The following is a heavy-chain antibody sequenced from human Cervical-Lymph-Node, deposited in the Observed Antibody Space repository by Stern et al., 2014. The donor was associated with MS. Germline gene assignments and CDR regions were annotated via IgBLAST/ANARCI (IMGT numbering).Heavy chain of an antibody. D-gene: IGHD1-26*01. J-gene: IGHJ4*02. CDR3: TRDRGIMGTTTGDY. CDR2: ISVYNGNI. V-gene: IGHV1-18*01. CDR1: GFNFSNYG. Sequence: QVQLVQSGAEVKKPGASVKVSCKASGFNFSNYGLSWVRQAPGQGLEWMGWISVYNGNIDFAQKFQGRLTMTPDTSTSTVYMELRSLRSDDTAVYYCTRDRGIMGTTTGDYWGQGTLVSVSS.